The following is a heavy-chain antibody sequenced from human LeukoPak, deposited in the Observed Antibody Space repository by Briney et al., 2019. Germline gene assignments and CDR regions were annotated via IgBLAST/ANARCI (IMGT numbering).Heavy chain of an antibody. V-gene: IGHV4-31*11. CDR1: GGSISSGGYY. J-gene: IGHJ4*02. D-gene: IGHD6-19*01. CDR3: ASLPAPVAGYYFDF. CDR2: ISNSGSS. Sequence: PSETLSLTCAASGGSISSGGYYWSWIRQCPGKGLEWIAYISNSGSSYYNPSLKSRASISLDTSKNQFSLKLNSVTAADTAVYYCASLPAPVAGYYFDFWGQGTLVTVSS.